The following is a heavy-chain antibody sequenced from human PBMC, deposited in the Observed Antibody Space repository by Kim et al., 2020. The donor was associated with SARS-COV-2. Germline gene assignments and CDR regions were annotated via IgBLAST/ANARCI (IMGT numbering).Heavy chain of an antibody. Sequence: SETLSLTCTVSGGSISSYYWSWIRQPPGKGLEWIGHIYYSGNTNYNPSLKSRVIILVDTSKNQFSLHLSSVTAVDTAVYYCARDFSCPPTLPAFDIWGPG. CDR1: GGSISSYY. D-gene: IGHD2-2*01. V-gene: IGHV4-59*12. J-gene: IGHJ3*02. CDR3: ARDFSCPPTLPAFDI. CDR2: IYYSGNT.